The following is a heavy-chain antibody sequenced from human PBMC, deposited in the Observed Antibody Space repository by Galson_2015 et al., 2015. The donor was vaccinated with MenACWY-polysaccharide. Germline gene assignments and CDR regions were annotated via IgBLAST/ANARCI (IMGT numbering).Heavy chain of an antibody. CDR2: SLDSGRGT. CDR1: GFTFGNHH. Sequence: LRLSCAGSGFTFGNHHMNWVRQAPGKGLEWVSVSLDSGRGTYYADSVKGRFSISRDISKNTLYLQMNSLRVDDTAIYYCVKGLGYCPRASCYEDYWGQGTLVTVSS. D-gene: IGHD2-2*01. CDR3: VKGLGYCPRASCYEDY. V-gene: IGHV3-23*01. J-gene: IGHJ4*02.